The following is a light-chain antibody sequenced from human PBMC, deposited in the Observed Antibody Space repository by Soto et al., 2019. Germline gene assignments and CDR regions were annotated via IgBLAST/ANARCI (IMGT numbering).Light chain of an antibody. CDR1: SSDVGTYNY. CDR3: SSFTSSTLDV. J-gene: IGLJ1*01. CDR2: DVS. V-gene: IGLV2-14*01. Sequence: QSALTQPASVSGSPGQSITISCTGTSSDVGTYNYVSWYQQHPGKAPKLIIYDVSNRPSGVPNRFSGSKSGNVASLTISGLPADDEADYYCSSFTSSTLDVFGTGTKLTVL.